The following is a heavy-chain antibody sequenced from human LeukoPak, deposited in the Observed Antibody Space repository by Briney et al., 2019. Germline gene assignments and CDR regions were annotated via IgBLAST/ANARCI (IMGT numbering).Heavy chain of an antibody. D-gene: IGHD3-3*01. J-gene: IGHJ4*02. CDR3: AREQGFWSGYSFDY. CDR2: IKQDGSEK. V-gene: IGHV3-7*01. CDR1: GFTFSSYW. Sequence: PGGSLRLSCAASGFTFSSYWMSWVRQAPGKGLEWVANIKQDGSEKYYVVSVKGRFTISRDNAKNSLYLQMNSLRVEDTAVYYCAREQGFWSGYSFDYWGQGTLVTVSS.